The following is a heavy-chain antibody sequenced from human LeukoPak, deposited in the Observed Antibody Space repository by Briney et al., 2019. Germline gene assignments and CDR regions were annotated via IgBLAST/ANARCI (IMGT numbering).Heavy chain of an antibody. CDR3: ARRVTYYHFWSGYFGSGPNWFAP. CDR1: GYTFTSYD. Sequence: ASVKVSCKASGYTFTSYDINWVRQATGQGLEWMGWRNPNSGNTGYAQKFQSRGTMTRNTSISTAYMWLSTLRSQDTPGYYCARRVTYYHFWSGYFGSGPNWFAPWGQGTLVTVSS. D-gene: IGHD3-3*01. J-gene: IGHJ5*02. V-gene: IGHV1-8*01. CDR2: RNPNSGNT.